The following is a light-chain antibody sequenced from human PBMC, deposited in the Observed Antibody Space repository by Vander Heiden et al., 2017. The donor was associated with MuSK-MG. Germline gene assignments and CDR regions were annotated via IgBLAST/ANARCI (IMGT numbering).Light chain of an antibody. Sequence: EIVLTQFPATLSLSPGNRATLSCRTNQSVNNYLAWYQQRPGHSPRLIIYDTSKRAADIPARFSGSGSETDFTLTISSLEPEDFAVYYCQQRDKWPQRYTVGQGTRLEIK. CDR1: QSVNNY. J-gene: IGKJ2*01. V-gene: IGKV3-11*01. CDR2: DTS. CDR3: QQRDKWPQRYT.